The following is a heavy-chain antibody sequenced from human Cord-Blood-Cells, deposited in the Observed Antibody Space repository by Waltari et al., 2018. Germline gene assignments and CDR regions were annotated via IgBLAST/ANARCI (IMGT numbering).Heavy chain of an antibody. CDR3: ARGLYSSGWYDY. D-gene: IGHD6-19*01. Sequence: QVQLQQWRAGLLKPSETLSLTCAVYGGSFSGYYWGWFRQPPGKGLEWIGEINHSGSTNYNPSLKSRVTISVDTSKNQFSLKLSSVTAADTAVYYCARGLYSSGWYDYWGQGTLVTVSS. CDR2: INHSGST. V-gene: IGHV4-34*01. J-gene: IGHJ4*02. CDR1: GGSFSGYY.